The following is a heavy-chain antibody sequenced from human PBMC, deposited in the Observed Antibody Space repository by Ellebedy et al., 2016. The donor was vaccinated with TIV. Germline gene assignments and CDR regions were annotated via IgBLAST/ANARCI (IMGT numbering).Heavy chain of an antibody. CDR1: GYTLTELS. Sequence: AASVKVSCKVSGYTLTELSIHWVRQAPGKGLEWMGGFDPEDGETTNAQKFQGRVTMTEDTSTDTAYMELSSLRSEDTAVYSCARGSVYDSSGYYYGGRSDAWGQGSLVTVSS. CDR3: ARGSVYDSSGYYYGGRSDA. J-gene: IGHJ5*02. V-gene: IGHV1-24*01. CDR2: FDPEDGET. D-gene: IGHD3-22*01.